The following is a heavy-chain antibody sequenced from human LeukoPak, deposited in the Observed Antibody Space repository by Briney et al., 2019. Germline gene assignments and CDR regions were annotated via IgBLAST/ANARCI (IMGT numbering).Heavy chain of an antibody. CDR1: GFTFSSYW. CDR3: AREDYGDYVDFDY. V-gene: IGHV3-74*01. D-gene: IGHD4-17*01. J-gene: IGHJ4*02. Sequence: GGSLRLSCAASGFTFSSYWMHWVRQAQGKGLVWVSRINSDGSSTSYADSVKGRFTISRDNAKKTLYLKMNSLRAEDTAVYYCAREDYGDYVDFDYWGQGTLVTVSS. CDR2: INSDGSST.